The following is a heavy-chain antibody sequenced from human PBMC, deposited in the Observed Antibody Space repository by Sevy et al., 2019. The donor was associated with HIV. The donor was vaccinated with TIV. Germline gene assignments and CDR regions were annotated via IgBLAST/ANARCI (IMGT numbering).Heavy chain of an antibody. Sequence: ASVKVSCKASGYIFITYGMNWVRQAPGQGLEWMGWINGYSGNTNYARKYQGRVTMTNDTSTSTVYMELRSLGSDDTALYYCAGRGVKTVIDYWGHGTLVTVSS. CDR2: INGYSGNT. CDR1: GYIFITYG. D-gene: IGHD3-10*01. J-gene: IGHJ4*01. CDR3: AGRGVKTVIDY. V-gene: IGHV1-18*01.